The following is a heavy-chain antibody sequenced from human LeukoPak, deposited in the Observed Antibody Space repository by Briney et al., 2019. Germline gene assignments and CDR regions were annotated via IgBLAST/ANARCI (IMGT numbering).Heavy chain of an antibody. CDR3: ARDVTMVRGVIWFDP. CDR2: IYTSGST. CDR1: GGSISSYY. D-gene: IGHD3-10*01. V-gene: IGHV4-4*07. Sequence: SETLSLTCTVSGGSISSYYWSWIRQPPGKGLEWIGRIYTSGSTNYDPSLKSRVTMSVDTSKNQFSLKLSSVTAADTAVYYCARDVTMVRGVIWFDPWGQGTLVTVSS. J-gene: IGHJ5*02.